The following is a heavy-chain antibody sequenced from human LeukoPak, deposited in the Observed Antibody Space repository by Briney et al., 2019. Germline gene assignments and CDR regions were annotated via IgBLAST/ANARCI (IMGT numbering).Heavy chain of an antibody. CDR1: GGSISSSSYY. Sequence: PSETLSLTCTVSGGSISSSSYYWGWIRQPPGKGLEWIGSIYYSGSTYYNPSLKSRVTISVDTSKNQFSLKLSSVTAADTAVYYCARGRARTGSSSSLGWFDPWGQGTLVTVSS. CDR2: IYYSGST. CDR3: ARGRARTGSSSSLGWFDP. D-gene: IGHD6-6*01. V-gene: IGHV4-39*01. J-gene: IGHJ5*02.